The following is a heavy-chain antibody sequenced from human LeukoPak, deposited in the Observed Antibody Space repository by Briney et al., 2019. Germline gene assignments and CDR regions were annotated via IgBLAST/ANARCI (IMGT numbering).Heavy chain of an antibody. CDR1: GFTFSSYA. CDR3: ARDAYGTSDY. D-gene: IGHD4-17*01. Sequence: SGGSLRPSCAASGFTFSSYAMSWVRQAPGKGLEWVANIKQDGSETYYVDSVKGRFTISRDNAKNSLYLQMNSLRADDTAVYYCARDAYGTSDYWGQGTLVTVSS. CDR2: IKQDGSET. V-gene: IGHV3-7*05. J-gene: IGHJ4*02.